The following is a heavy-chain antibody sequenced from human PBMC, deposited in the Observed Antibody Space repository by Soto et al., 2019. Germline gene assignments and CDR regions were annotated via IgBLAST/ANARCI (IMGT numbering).Heavy chain of an antibody. D-gene: IGHD2-15*01. Sequence: VQLVESGGGVVQPGGSLRLSCTTSGFTFNTYGMYWVRQAPGKGLEWAAIIWYDGSNKYYGDSVKGRFTISRDNSKNTLYLQMNSLRAEDTALYYCARGDCTGAYCYSWPFNYGVDVWGQGTTVTVSS. CDR1: GFTFNTYG. CDR3: ARGDCTGAYCYSWPFNYGVDV. V-gene: IGHV3-33*08. CDR2: IWYDGSNK. J-gene: IGHJ6*02.